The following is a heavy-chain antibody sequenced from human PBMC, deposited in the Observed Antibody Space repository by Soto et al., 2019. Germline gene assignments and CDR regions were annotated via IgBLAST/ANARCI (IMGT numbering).Heavy chain of an antibody. V-gene: IGHV6-1*01. CDR1: GDTVSSTSVA. CDR2: TYYRSRWYS. CDR3: AGCEADSDHYYYGMDV. J-gene: IGHJ6*02. Sequence: PSQTLSLPCVGSGDTVSSTSVAWNWVRQSPSRGLEWLGRTYYRSRWYSDYAVSVRSRIAINADTSKNQVSLQLNSVTPDDTAVYYFAGCEADSDHYYYGMDVWGQGTTVTVSS. D-gene: IGHD2-15*01.